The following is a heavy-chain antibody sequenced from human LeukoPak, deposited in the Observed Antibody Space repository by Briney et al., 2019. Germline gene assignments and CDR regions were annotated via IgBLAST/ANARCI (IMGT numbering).Heavy chain of an antibody. CDR2: INPSGGST. CDR3: ARRAPGKLAADY. V-gene: IGHV1-46*01. CDR1: GYTFTSYY. Sequence: ASVKVSCKASGYTFTSYYMHWVRQAPGQGLEWMGIINPSGGSTSYAQKFQGRVTLTRDMSTSTVYMELSSLRSEDTAVYYCARRAPGKLAADYWGQGTLVTVSS. D-gene: IGHD1-1*01. J-gene: IGHJ4*02.